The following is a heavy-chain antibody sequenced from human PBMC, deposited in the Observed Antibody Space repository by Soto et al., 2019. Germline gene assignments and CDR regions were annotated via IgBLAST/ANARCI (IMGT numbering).Heavy chain of an antibody. CDR3: AVPPDPCSDHYYGMDV. Sequence: ASVKGSCQASGYTFTSYAMHWVGPAPGQRLEWMGWINAGNGNTKYSQKFQGRVTITGDTSASTAYMELSSLRSEDTAAYYCAVPPDPCSDHYYGMDVWGQGTTVTVSS. D-gene: IGHD2-15*01. CDR2: INAGNGNT. J-gene: IGHJ6*02. V-gene: IGHV1-3*01. CDR1: GYTFTSYA.